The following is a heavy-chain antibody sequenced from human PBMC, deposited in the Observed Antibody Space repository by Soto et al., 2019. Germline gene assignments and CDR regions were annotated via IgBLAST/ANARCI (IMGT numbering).Heavy chain of an antibody. V-gene: IGHV3-33*01. CDR2: VWYDGGNK. J-gene: IGHJ6*02. CDR3: VRAAGYSGNDYVYYYGMDV. D-gene: IGHD5-12*01. CDR1: GFTFSSYD. Sequence: QVQLVESGGGVVQPGRSLRLSCAASGFTFSSYDMHWVRQAPGKGLEWVALVWYDGGNKYYADSVKGRFTITRDNSKTTLYLQMNSLRDEDTAVYYCVRAAGYSGNDYVYYYGMDVWGQGTTVTVSS.